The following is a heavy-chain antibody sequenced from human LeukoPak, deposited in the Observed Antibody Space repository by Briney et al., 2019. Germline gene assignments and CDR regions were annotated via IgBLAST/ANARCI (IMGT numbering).Heavy chain of an antibody. V-gene: IGHV1-46*03. D-gene: IGHD5-12*01. CDR2: INPSGGST. CDR1: GYTFTGYY. J-gene: IGHJ3*02. Sequence: ASVKVSCKASGYTFTGYYMHWVRQAPGQGLEWMGIINPSGGSTSYAQKFQGRVTMTRDTSTSTVYMELSSLRSEDTAVYYCANSGHDLAFDIWGQGTMVTVSS. CDR3: ANSGHDLAFDI.